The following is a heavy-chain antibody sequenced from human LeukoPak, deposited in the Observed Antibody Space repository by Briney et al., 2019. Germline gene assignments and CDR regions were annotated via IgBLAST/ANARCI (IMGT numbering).Heavy chain of an antibody. J-gene: IGHJ5*02. CDR2: INPNNGDT. Sequence: ASVKVSCKASGYTFLHYDFNWVRQAPGQGLKWMGWINPNNGDTNYEQKFQGRVTLTRDTSTGTAYMELSSLRYDDTAVYYCATNILVRDIINWFDPWGQGTLVTVSS. CDR1: GYTFLHYD. CDR3: ATNILVRDIINWFDP. D-gene: IGHD3-10*01. V-gene: IGHV1-2*02.